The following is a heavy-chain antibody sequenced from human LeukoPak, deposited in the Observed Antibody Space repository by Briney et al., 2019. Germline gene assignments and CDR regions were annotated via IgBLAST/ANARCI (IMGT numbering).Heavy chain of an antibody. Sequence: SETLSLTCTVSGYSISSGYYWGWIRQPPGKGLEWIGSIYQSGSTYYNSSLKSRVTISLDTSKNQFSLKLSSVTAADTAVYYCAPGIFDWLTREEYYFDYWGQGTLVTVSS. V-gene: IGHV4-38-2*02. J-gene: IGHJ4*02. CDR2: IYQSGST. D-gene: IGHD3-9*01. CDR3: APGIFDWLTREEYYFDY. CDR1: GYSISSGYY.